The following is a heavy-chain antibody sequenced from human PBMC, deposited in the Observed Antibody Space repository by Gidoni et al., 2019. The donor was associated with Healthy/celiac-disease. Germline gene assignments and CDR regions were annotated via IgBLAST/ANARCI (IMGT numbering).Heavy chain of an antibody. J-gene: IGHJ4*02. D-gene: IGHD1-7*01. CDR1: AFTFSDYY. Sequence: QVQLVESGGGLVKPGGSLRLSCAASAFTFSDYYSSWVRQAPGKGLEWVSYISSSSSYTNYADSVKGRFTISRDNAKNSLYLQMNSLRAEDTAVYYCARPQPPGGTTSPIDYWGQGTLVTVSS. V-gene: IGHV3-11*06. CDR2: ISSSSSYT. CDR3: ARPQPPGGTTSPIDY.